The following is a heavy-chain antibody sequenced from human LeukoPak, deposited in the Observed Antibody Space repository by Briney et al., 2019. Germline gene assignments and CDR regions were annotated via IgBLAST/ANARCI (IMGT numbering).Heavy chain of an antibody. D-gene: IGHD3-10*01. CDR2: ISSSGSTI. CDR3: ASSRLWFGELSLFYY. CDR1: GFTFSSYE. V-gene: IGHV3-48*03. J-gene: IGHJ4*02. Sequence: GGSLRLSCAASGFTFSSYEMNWVRQAPGKGLEWVSYISSSGSTIYYADSVKGRFTISRDNAKNSLYLQMNSLRAEDTAVYYCASSRLWFGELSLFYYWGQGTLVTVSS.